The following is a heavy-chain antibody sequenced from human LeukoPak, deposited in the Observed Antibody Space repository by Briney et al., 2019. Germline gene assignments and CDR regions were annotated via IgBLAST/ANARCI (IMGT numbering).Heavy chain of an antibody. CDR2: ISNRGTTT. CDR1: GFSVSDFY. CDR3: ARDRGSGAFDI. J-gene: IGHJ3*02. Sequence: GGSLRLSCAASGFSVSDFYMNWIRQAPGKGLEWLTYISNRGTTTSYADSVKGRFTVSRDNANNSLSLQMNSLRAEDTAVYYCARDRGSGAFDIWGQGTKVSVSS. V-gene: IGHV3-11*01. D-gene: IGHD2-15*01.